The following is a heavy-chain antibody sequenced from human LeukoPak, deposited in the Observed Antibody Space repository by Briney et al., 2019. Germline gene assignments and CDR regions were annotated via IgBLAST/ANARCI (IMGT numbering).Heavy chain of an antibody. CDR3: VKEGGSFLTWFDS. D-gene: IGHD2-15*01. CDR2: LIDSGDTT. CDR1: GFTFYNYA. Sequence: GGSLRLSCAASGFTFYNYAMSWVRQAPGKGLEWVSALIDSGDTTYYADSVKGRFTISRDNSKNTLFLQMNSLTAEDPAIYYCVKEGGSFLTWFDSWGQGSLVTVSS. J-gene: IGHJ5*01. V-gene: IGHV3-23*01.